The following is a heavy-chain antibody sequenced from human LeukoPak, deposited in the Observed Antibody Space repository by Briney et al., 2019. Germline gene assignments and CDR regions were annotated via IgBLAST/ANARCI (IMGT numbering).Heavy chain of an antibody. D-gene: IGHD2-2*01. CDR3: TSGLSTSCYCDY. CDR1: GFTFGDYA. V-gene: IGHV3-49*04. CDR2: IRSKAYGGTT. J-gene: IGHJ4*02. Sequence: PGGSLRLSCTASGFTFGDYAMSWVRQAPGKGLEWVGFIRSKAYGGTTEYAASVKGRFTISRDDSKSIAYLQMNSLKTEDTAVYYCTSGLSTSCYCDYWGQGTLVTVSS.